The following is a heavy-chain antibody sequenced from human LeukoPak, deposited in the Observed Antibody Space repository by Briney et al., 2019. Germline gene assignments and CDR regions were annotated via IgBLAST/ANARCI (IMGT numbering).Heavy chain of an antibody. J-gene: IGHJ6*02. D-gene: IGHD6-13*01. CDR2: IIPILGIA. CDR1: GGTFSSYA. CDR3: ARVHGIAAAGTYYYYGMDV. Sequence: EASVKVSCKASGGTFSSYAISWVRQAPGQGLEWMGRIIPILGIANYAQKFQGRVTITADKSTSTAYMELSSLRSDDTAVYYCARVHGIAAAGTYYYYGMDVWGQGTTVTVSS. V-gene: IGHV1-69*04.